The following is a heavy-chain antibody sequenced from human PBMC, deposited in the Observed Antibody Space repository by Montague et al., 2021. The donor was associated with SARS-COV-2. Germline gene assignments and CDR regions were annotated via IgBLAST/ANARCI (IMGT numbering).Heavy chain of an antibody. J-gene: IGHJ4*02. V-gene: IGHV4-39*01. CDR3: ARHGKTRIAMIVVVIGCFDY. D-gene: IGHD3-22*01. CDR1: GGSINSSSYY. CDR2: IYYSGST. Sequence: SETLSLTCTVSGGSINSSSYYWGWIRQPPGKGLEWIGSIYYSGSTYYNPSLKSRVTISVDTSKNQFSLKLSSVTAADTAVYYCARHGKTRIAMIVVVIGCFDYWGQGTLVTVSS.